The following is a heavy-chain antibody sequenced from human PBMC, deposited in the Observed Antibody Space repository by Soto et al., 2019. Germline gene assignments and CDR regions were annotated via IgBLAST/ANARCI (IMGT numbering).Heavy chain of an antibody. D-gene: IGHD3-10*01. Sequence: QVQLQESGPGLVKPSETLSLTCTVSGGSVNTGSYYWSWIRQPPGKGLEWIGYIFYTGSTNYNPSLKSRVTISVDTSKNQFSLRLNYVTAADTAVYYCARVRASYYDLDIWGQRTTVTVSS. J-gene: IGHJ6*02. V-gene: IGHV4-61*01. CDR1: GGSVNTGSYY. CDR2: IFYTGST. CDR3: ARVRASYYDLDI.